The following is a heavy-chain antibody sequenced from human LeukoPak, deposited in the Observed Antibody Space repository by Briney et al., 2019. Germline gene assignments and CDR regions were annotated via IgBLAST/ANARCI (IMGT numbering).Heavy chain of an antibody. CDR1: GFTFSSYA. CDR3: ARTPWRYYYDSSGSELRVY. J-gene: IGHJ4*02. Sequence: PGGSLRLSCAASGFTFSSYAMSWVRQAPGKGLEWVSAISGSGGSTYYADSVKGRFTISRDNSKNTLYLQMNSLRAEDTAVYYCARTPWRYYYDSSGSELRVYWGQGTLVTVSS. V-gene: IGHV3-23*01. D-gene: IGHD3-22*01. CDR2: ISGSGGST.